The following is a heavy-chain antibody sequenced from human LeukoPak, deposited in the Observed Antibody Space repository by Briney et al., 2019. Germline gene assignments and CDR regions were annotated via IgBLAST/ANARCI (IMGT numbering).Heavy chain of an antibody. D-gene: IGHD3-16*02. J-gene: IGHJ3*02. CDR2: IKQDGSEK. Sequence: GGSLRLSCAASGFTFSSYWMSWVRQAPGKGLEWVANIKQDGSEKYYVASVKGRFTISRDNAKNSLYLQMNSLRAEDTAVYYCARDNPDYDYIWGSYRGGDAFDIWGQGTMVTVSS. V-gene: IGHV3-7*01. CDR3: ARDNPDYDYIWGSYRGGDAFDI. CDR1: GFTFSSYW.